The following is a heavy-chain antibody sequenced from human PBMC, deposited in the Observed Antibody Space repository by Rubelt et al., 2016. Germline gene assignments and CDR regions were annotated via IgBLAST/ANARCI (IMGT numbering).Heavy chain of an antibody. CDR3: ARHYSGNYPPTD. V-gene: IGHV4-59*08. CDR2: IYYSGST. CDR1: GGSISTYY. J-gene: IGHJ4*02. Sequence: QVQLQESGPGLVKPSETLSLTCTVSGGSISTYYWSWIRQPPGKGLEWIGYIYYSGSTNYNPSLKSRVTISVDTSKNQFSRKLSYVTAADTAVYFCARHYSGNYPPTDWGQGTLVTVSS. D-gene: IGHD1-26*01.